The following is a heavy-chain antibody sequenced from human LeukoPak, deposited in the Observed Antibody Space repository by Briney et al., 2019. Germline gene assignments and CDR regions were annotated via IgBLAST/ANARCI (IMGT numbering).Heavy chain of an antibody. D-gene: IGHD4-17*01. CDR2: IYPGDSDT. Sequence: GESLKISCKGSGYSFTNYCIGWVRQMPGKGLEWMGIIYPGDSDTKYSPSFQGQVTISADKSISTAYLQWSSLKASDTAMYYCARHYDYGDYYDAFDIWGQGTMVTVSS. V-gene: IGHV5-51*01. J-gene: IGHJ3*02. CDR1: GYSFTNYC. CDR3: ARHYDYGDYYDAFDI.